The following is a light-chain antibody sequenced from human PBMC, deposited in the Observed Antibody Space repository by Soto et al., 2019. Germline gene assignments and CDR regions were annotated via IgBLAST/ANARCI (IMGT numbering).Light chain of an antibody. CDR1: QSVGSN. CDR2: DAS. V-gene: IGKV3-15*01. CDR3: QQYNNWPYT. Sequence: EIVMTQSPATLSASPGERAPLSCRASQSVGSNLAWYQQKPGQAPRLLIYDASTRATGTPASFSGSGSGTEFTLTIRSLQSEDSAVYYCQQYNNWPYTFGQGTKLEI. J-gene: IGKJ2*01.